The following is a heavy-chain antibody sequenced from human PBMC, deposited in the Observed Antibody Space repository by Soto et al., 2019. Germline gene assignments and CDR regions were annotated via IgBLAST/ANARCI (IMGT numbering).Heavy chain of an antibody. V-gene: IGHV3-23*01. J-gene: IGHJ4*02. D-gene: IGHD3-22*01. Sequence: GGSLRLSCAASGFTFSSYAMSRVRQAPGKGLEWVSAISGSGGSTYYADSVKGRFTISRDNSKNTLYLQMNSLRAEDTAVYYCAKDDDYYDSSGYYDYWGQGTLVTVSS. CDR2: ISGSGGST. CDR3: AKDDDYYDSSGYYDY. CDR1: GFTFSSYA.